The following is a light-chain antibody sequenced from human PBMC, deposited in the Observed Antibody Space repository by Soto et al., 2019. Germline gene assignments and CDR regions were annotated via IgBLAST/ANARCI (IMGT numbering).Light chain of an antibody. J-gene: IGKJ1*01. CDR1: QSVFNT. Sequence: EIVMTRSPATLSVSPGERATHSCRASQSVFNTLAWYQNKPGQAPRLLMYDASTRATGIPARFSGSGSGTEFNLTISRLQSEDFAVYYCQQYNNWPRTFGQGTKVDIK. CDR2: DAS. CDR3: QQYNNWPRT. V-gene: IGKV3-15*01.